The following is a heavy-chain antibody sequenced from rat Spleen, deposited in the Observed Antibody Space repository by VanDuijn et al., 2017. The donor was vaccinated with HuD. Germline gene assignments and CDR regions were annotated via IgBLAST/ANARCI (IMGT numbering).Heavy chain of an antibody. D-gene: IGHD1-4*01. V-gene: IGHV2S12*01. CDR2: ISSGGDT. J-gene: IGHJ2*01. Sequence: QVHLKESGPGLVQSSQTLSLTCTVSGFSLTTNGVSWVRQPPGEGLEWIAAISSGGDTYYNSALRSRLSISRDTSKTQVYLKMNSLQTEDTATYYCARDFGNYPYYFDYWGQGLMVTVSS. CDR3: ARDFGNYPYYFDY. CDR1: GFSLTTNG.